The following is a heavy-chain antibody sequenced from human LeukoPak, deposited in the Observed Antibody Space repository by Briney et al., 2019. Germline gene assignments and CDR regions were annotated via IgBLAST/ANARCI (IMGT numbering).Heavy chain of an antibody. CDR2: IFYSGST. J-gene: IGHJ6*03. CDR3: ARDIVVVPAAIRSRQYYYYMDV. CDR1: GGSISSSSYY. V-gene: IGHV4-39*02. D-gene: IGHD2-2*01. Sequence: PSETLSLTCTVSGGSISSSSYYWGWIRQPPGMELEWLGSIFYSGSTYYNPSLKSRVTISVDTSRNQFSLKLSSVTAADTAVYYCARDIVVVPAAIRSRQYYYYMDVWGKGTTVTVSS.